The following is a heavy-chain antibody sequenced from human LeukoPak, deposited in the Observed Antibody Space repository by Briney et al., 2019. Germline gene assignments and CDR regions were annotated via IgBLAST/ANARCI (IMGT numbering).Heavy chain of an antibody. CDR1: GGSISSYD. D-gene: IGHD3-9*01. Sequence: SETLSLTCTVSGGSISSYDLSWMRQPPGKGLEWIGYISYNRNPNYNPSPKSRVTMSVDTSENLFSLKVTSVTAADTAVYYCARARYVNSFYAFDIWGQGTMVTVSS. J-gene: IGHJ3*02. V-gene: IGHV4-59*01. CDR2: ISYNRNP. CDR3: ARARYVNSFYAFDI.